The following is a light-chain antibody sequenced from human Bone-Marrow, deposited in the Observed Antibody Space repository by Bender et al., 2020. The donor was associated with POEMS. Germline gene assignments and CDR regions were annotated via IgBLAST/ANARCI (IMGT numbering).Light chain of an antibody. Sequence: QSVLTQPPSVSGAPGQRVTISCVGGSSNIGAGYDVHWYQQFPGTAPKLLIFGNNNRPSGVPDRFSGSKSGNTASLTVSGLQAEDEADYYCSSYAGSNYLIFGGGTKLSVL. V-gene: IGLV1-40*01. J-gene: IGLJ2*01. CDR1: SSNIGAGYD. CDR2: GNN. CDR3: SSYAGSNYLI.